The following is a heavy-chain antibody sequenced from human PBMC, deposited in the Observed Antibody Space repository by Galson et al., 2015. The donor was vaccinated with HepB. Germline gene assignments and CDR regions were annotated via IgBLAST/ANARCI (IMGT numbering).Heavy chain of an antibody. J-gene: IGHJ4*02. V-gene: IGHV3-33*06. Sequence: SLRLSCAASGFTFSSYGMHWVRQAPGKGLEWVAVIWYDGSNKYYADSVKGRFTISRDNSKNTLYLQMNSLRAEDTAVYYCAKDFPSRLRFLEWLPDYWGQGTLVTVSS. CDR2: IWYDGSNK. CDR3: AKDFPSRLRFLEWLPDY. CDR1: GFTFSSYG. D-gene: IGHD3-3*01.